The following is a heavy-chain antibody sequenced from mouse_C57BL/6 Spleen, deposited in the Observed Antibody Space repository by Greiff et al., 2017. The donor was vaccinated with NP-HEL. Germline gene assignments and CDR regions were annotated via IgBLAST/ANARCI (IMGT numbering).Heavy chain of an antibody. J-gene: IGHJ2*01. CDR3: TRPLGRGDCFAY. Sequence: QVQLQQSGAELVRPGASVTLSCKASGYTFTDYEMHWVKQTPVHGLEWIGAIDPETGGTAYNEKFKGKAILTADKSSSTAYMELRSLTSEDSAVYYCTRPLGRGDCFAYWGQGTTLTVSS. CDR2: IDPETGGT. D-gene: IGHD4-1*01. CDR1: GYTFTDYE. V-gene: IGHV1-15*01.